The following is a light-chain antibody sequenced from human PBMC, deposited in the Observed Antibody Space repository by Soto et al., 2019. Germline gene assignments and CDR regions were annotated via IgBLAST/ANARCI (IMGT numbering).Light chain of an antibody. Sequence: EIVMTQSPATLSVSPGERATLSCRASQSVSSNLAWYQQKPGQAPRLLIYGASTRATGIPARFSGSGSGTDFTLTIASLQAEDFAVYYCQQYYNWYTFGQGTKLEIK. CDR2: GAS. CDR3: QQYYNWYT. CDR1: QSVSSN. V-gene: IGKV3-15*01. J-gene: IGKJ2*01.